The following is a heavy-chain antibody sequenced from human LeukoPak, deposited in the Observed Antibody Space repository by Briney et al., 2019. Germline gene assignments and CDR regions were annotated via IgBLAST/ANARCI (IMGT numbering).Heavy chain of an antibody. V-gene: IGHV3-33*01. CDR2: IWYDGSNK. Sequence: GRSLRLSCAASGFTFSSYGMHWVRQAPGKGLEWVAVIWYDGSNKYYADSVKGRFTISRDNSKNTLYLQMNSLRAEDTAVYYCARLIAVAGTFDYWGQGTLVTVSS. CDR3: ARLIAVAGTFDY. J-gene: IGHJ4*02. CDR1: GFTFSSYG. D-gene: IGHD6-19*01.